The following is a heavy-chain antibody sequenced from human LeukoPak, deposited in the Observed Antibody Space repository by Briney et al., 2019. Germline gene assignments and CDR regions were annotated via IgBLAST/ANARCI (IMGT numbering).Heavy chain of an antibody. D-gene: IGHD3-9*01. Sequence: ASVTVSCKASGYTFTSYYMHWVRQAPGQGLEWMGIINPSGGSTSYAQKFQGRVTMTRDTSTSTVYMELSSLRSEDTAVYYCARDEGGAFYDILTGYYGGFDYWGQGTLVTVSS. J-gene: IGHJ4*02. CDR3: ARDEGGAFYDILTGYYGGFDY. V-gene: IGHV1-46*01. CDR2: INPSGGST. CDR1: GYTFTSYY.